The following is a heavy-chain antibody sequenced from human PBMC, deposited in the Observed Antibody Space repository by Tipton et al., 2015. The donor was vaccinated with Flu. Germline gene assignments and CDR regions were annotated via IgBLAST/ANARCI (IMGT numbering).Heavy chain of an antibody. CDR2: IYYSGST. J-gene: IGHJ4*02. Sequence: TLSLTCTVSGGSVSSGSYYWSWIRQPPGKGLEWIGYIYYSGSTNYNPSLKSRVTISVDTSKNQFSLKLSSVTAADTAVYYCARTPSQLWNDYWGQGTLVPVSS. V-gene: IGHV4-61*01. CDR3: ARTPSQLWNDY. CDR1: GGSVSSGSYY. D-gene: IGHD5-18*01.